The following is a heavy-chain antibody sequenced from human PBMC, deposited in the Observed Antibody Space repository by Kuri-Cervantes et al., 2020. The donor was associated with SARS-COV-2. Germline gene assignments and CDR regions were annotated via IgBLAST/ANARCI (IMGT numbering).Heavy chain of an antibody. Sequence: SETLSLTCAVSGVSISSGDYYWSWIRQPPGKGLEWIGEINHSGSTNYNPTLNSRVTISVDTYKNQFSLKLSSVTAADTAVYYCARVVLVDFWSGYSTNNYYYYGMDVWEQGPTVTVSS. D-gene: IGHD3-3*01. J-gene: IGHJ6*01. V-gene: IGHV4-61*08. CDR1: GVSISSGDYY. CDR3: ARVVLVDFWSGYSTNNYYYYGMDV. CDR2: INHSGST.